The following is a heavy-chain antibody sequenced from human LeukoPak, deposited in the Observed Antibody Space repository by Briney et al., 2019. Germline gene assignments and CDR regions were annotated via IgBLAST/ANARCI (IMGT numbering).Heavy chain of an antibody. D-gene: IGHD3-10*01. CDR3: ARAPPSKVAGSAFDI. CDR2: IYSGGST. J-gene: IGHJ3*02. V-gene: IGHV3-53*01. CDR1: GFTVSSNY. Sequence: PGGSLRLSCAASGFTVSSNYMSWVRQAPGKGLEWVSVIYSGGSTYYADSVKGRFTISRDNSKNTLYLQMNSLRAEDTAVYYCARAPPSKVAGSAFDIWGQGTMVTVSS.